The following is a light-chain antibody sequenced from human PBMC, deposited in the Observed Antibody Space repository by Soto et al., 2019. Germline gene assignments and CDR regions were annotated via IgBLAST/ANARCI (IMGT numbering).Light chain of an antibody. Sequence: QLVLTQSPSASASLGASVKLTCTLSSGHSSYAIAWHQQQPEKGPRYLMKLNSDGSHSKGDGIPDRFSGSSSGAERYLTISRLQSEDEADYYCQTWGSGIPVVFGGGTKLTVL. V-gene: IGLV4-69*01. CDR3: QTWGSGIPVV. CDR2: LNSDGSH. CDR1: SGHSSYA. J-gene: IGLJ2*01.